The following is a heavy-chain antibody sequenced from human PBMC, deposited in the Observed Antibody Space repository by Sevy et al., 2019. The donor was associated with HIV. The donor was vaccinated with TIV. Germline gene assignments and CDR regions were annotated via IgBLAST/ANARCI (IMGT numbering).Heavy chain of an antibody. CDR2: ISGSGGST. Sequence: GGSLRLSCAASGFTFSSYAMSWVRQAPGKGLEWVSAISGSGGSTYYADSVKGRFTISRDNSKNRLYLQMNSLRAEDTAVYYCAKDRAYCGGDCYPGTFDYWGQGTLVTVSS. CDR3: AKDRAYCGGDCYPGTFDY. D-gene: IGHD2-21*01. V-gene: IGHV3-23*01. CDR1: GFTFSSYA. J-gene: IGHJ4*02.